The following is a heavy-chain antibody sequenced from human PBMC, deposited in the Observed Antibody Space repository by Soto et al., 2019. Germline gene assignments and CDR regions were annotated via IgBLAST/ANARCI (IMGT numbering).Heavy chain of an antibody. V-gene: IGHV4-30-4*01. D-gene: IGHD4-17*01. Sequence: SETLSLTCTVSGGSLSSGDFCWSWVRQSPGKGLEWIGNIYSSGTTSYNLSLRSRVLISVDTSKNKFSLKVSSVTAADTAVYYCARAYGVDEYGMDVWGLGTTVTVSS. J-gene: IGHJ6*02. CDR1: GGSLSSGDFC. CDR3: ARAYGVDEYGMDV. CDR2: IYSSGTT.